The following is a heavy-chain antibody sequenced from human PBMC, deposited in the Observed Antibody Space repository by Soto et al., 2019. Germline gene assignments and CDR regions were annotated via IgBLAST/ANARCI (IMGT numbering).Heavy chain of an antibody. D-gene: IGHD2-8*01. CDR2: IYYSGST. Sequence: TVSGGSISSGGYYWSWIRQHPGKGLEWIGYIYYSGSTYYNPSLKSRVTISVDTSKNQFSLKLSSVTAADTAVYYCASSHTKGHDYWGQGTLVTVSS. V-gene: IGHV4-31*03. CDR3: ASSHTKGHDY. CDR1: GGSISSGGYY. J-gene: IGHJ4*02.